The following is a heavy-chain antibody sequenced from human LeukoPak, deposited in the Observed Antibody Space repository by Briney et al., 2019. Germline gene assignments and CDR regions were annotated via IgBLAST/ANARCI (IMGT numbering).Heavy chain of an antibody. CDR1: GYTFSDYY. CDR3: ARGSSFYATNGSSRVDY. J-gene: IGHJ4*02. V-gene: IGHV1-2*02. CDR2: IKANSGGT. D-gene: IGHD2/OR15-2a*01. Sequence: ASVKVSCKASGYTFSDYYMHRVRQAPGQGLEWMGWIKANSGGTNYAQKLQGRVTMTRDTSINTAYMEVSSLRSDDTAVYYCARGSSFYATNGSSRVDYWGQGILVTVSS.